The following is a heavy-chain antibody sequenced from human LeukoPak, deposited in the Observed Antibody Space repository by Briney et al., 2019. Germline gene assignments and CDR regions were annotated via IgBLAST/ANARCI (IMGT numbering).Heavy chain of an antibody. Sequence: SETLSLTRTVSGGSLSSGIYYWSWIRQPPGKGLEWIGYIYYSGSTNYNPSLKSRVTMSVETSKNRFSLKVTSVNAADTAVYYCARGYCTGGVCPDGFDIWGQGTMVTVSS. CDR3: ARGYCTGGVCPDGFDI. J-gene: IGHJ3*02. CDR1: GGSLSSGIYY. V-gene: IGHV4-61*01. CDR2: IYYSGST. D-gene: IGHD2-8*02.